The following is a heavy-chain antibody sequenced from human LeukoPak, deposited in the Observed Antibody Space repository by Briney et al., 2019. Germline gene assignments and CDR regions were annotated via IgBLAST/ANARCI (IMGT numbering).Heavy chain of an antibody. J-gene: IGHJ5*02. CDR3: ARGGAVGATFPPGWFDP. V-gene: IGHV6-1*01. CDR1: GDSVSSNSAA. CDR2: TYYRSKWYN. D-gene: IGHD1-26*01. Sequence: SQTLSLTCAISGDSVSSNSAAWNWIRQSPSRGLEWLGRTYYRSKWYNDYAVSVKSRITINPDTSKNQFPLQLNSVTPEDTAVYYCARGGAVGATFPPGWFDPWGQGTLVTVSS.